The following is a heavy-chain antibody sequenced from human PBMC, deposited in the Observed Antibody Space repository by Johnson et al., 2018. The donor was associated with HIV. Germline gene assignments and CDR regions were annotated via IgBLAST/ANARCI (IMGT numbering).Heavy chain of an antibody. CDR3: ARGRYYDSSGYESGAFDI. D-gene: IGHD3-22*01. Sequence: VQVVESGGGVVQPGRSLRLSCAASGFTFSSYGMHWVRQAPGKGLEWVAVIWYDGSEKYYVDSVKGRFTISRDNSKNTLYLQMNSLRAEDTAVYYCARGRYYDSSGYESGAFDIWGQGTMVTVSS. CDR2: IWYDGSEK. V-gene: IGHV3-33*01. J-gene: IGHJ3*02. CDR1: GFTFSSYG.